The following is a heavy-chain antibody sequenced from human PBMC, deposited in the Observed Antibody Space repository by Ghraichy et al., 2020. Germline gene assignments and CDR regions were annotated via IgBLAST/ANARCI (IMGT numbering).Heavy chain of an antibody. CDR3: SSGDTFDI. D-gene: IGHD3-10*01. Sequence: GSMRLSCAASGFIFGSHWMTWVRQAPGKGLEWVANINQDSREKYYVHSVKGRFTISRDNARNSLYLQMNNLSAEDTAVYYCSSGDTFDIWGRGTMVTVSS. V-gene: IGHV3-7*03. CDR1: GFIFGSHW. CDR2: INQDSREK. J-gene: IGHJ3*02.